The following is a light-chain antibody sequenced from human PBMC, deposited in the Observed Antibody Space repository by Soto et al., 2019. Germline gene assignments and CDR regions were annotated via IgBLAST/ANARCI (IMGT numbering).Light chain of an antibody. CDR1: SSDVGGYNY. J-gene: IGLJ1*01. Sequence: QSALTQPPSASGSPGQSVTISCTGTSSDVGGYNYVSWYQQHPGNAPKLMIYEVTKRPSGVPDRFSGSKSGNTASLTVSGLQAEDEADYYCSSYAGSNNLKVFGTGTKLTVL. V-gene: IGLV2-8*01. CDR2: EVT. CDR3: SSYAGSNNLKV.